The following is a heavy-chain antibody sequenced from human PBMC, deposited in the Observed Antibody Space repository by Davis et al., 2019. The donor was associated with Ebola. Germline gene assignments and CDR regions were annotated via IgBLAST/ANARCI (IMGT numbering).Heavy chain of an antibody. D-gene: IGHD1-26*01. V-gene: IGHV1-46*01. CDR3: ATGPGQWDDAFDI. CDR2: IHPSGCST. Sequence: ASVKVSCKASGYTFTSYYMHWVRQAPGQGLEWMGIIHPSGCSTSYAQKFQGRVTMTRDTSTSTVYMELSSLRSEDTAVYYCATGPGQWDDAFDIWGQGTMVTVSS. CDR1: GYTFTSYY. J-gene: IGHJ3*02.